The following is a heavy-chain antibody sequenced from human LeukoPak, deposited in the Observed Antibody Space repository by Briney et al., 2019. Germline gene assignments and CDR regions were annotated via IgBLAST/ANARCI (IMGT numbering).Heavy chain of an antibody. CDR3: ARDSQLTSDWSLNWFDP. CDR1: GFTFSSYW. V-gene: IGHV3-74*01. J-gene: IGHJ5*02. D-gene: IGHD6-19*01. CDR2: IVSDGSST. Sequence: PGGSLRLSCAASGFTFSSYWMHWVRQAPGKGLVWLSRIVSDGSSTNYADAVKGRFTISRDNAKNTLYLQMNSLRAEDTAVYFCARDSQLTSDWSLNWFDPWGQGTLVTASS.